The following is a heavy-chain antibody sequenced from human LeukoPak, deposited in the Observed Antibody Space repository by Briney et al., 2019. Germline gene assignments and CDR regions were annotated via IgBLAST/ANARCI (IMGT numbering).Heavy chain of an antibody. CDR1: GFSFSNHW. CDR3: AREEGIVGASDY. CDR2: ITGDGSST. V-gene: IGHV3-74*01. Sequence: GGSLRLSCAASGFSFSNHWMHWVRQVPGKGLVWVSRITGDGSSTSYADSVKGRFTISRDNAKNTLYLQMNSLRAEDTAVYYCAREEGIVGASDYWGQGTLVTVSS. D-gene: IGHD1-26*01. J-gene: IGHJ4*02.